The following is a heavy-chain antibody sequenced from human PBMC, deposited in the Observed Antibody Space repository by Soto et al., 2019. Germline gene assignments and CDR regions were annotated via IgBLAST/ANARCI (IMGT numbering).Heavy chain of an antibody. J-gene: IGHJ6*02. CDR1: GFTFSSYA. D-gene: IGHD2-2*01. V-gene: IGHV3-30-3*01. CDR2: ISYDGSNK. Sequence: ESVGGVVQPGRSLRLSCAASGFTFSSYAMHWVRQAPGKGLEWVAVISYDGSNKYYADSVKGRFTISRDNSKNTLYLQMNSLRAEDTAVYYCARDLSKPDIVVVPAATLYYYGMDVWGQGTTVTVSS. CDR3: ARDLSKPDIVVVPAATLYYYGMDV.